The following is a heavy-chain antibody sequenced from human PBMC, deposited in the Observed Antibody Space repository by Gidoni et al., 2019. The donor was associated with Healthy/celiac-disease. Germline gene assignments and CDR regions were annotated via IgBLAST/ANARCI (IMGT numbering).Heavy chain of an antibody. D-gene: IGHD5-18*01. CDR1: GFPFSSYG. J-gene: IGHJ4*02. V-gene: IGHV3-33*01. CDR2: IWYDGSNK. CDR3: AREGYVDTAMVIDY. Sequence: QVQLVESGGGGVQPGRSLRLPCPALGFPFSSYGMHWVRQAPGKGLEWVAVIWYDGSNKYYADSVKGRFTISRDNSKNTLYLQMNSLRAEDTAVYYCAREGYVDTAMVIDYWGQGTLVTVSS.